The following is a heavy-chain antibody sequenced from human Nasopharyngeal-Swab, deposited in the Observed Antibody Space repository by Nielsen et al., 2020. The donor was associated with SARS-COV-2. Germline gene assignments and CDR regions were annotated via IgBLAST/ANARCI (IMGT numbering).Heavy chain of an antibody. Sequence: EGSLRLSCAASGFTFTNHYMTWVRQAPGKGLEWVANIKQDGGEKFYVDSVKGRFRVSRDNAQNSVYLQMDRLRVEDTAVYYCARSRTDYGGTWYDAFDIWGQGTLVTVSS. D-gene: IGHD4/OR15-4a*01. CDR1: GFTFTNHY. V-gene: IGHV3-7*02. J-gene: IGHJ3*02. CDR2: IKQDGGEK. CDR3: ARSRTDYGGTWYDAFDI.